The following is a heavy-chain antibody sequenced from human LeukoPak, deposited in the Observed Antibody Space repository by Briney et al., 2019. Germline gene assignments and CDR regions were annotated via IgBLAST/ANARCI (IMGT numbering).Heavy chain of an antibody. V-gene: IGHV4-59*01. CDR2: IYYSGST. CDR3: ARDYFGFDY. CDR1: GGSISSYY. J-gene: IGHJ4*02. Sequence: PSETLSLTCTVSGGSISSYYWSWIRQPPGKGLEWIGYIYYSGSTNYNPSLKSRVTISVDTSKNQFSLKLSSVTAADMAVYYCARDYFGFDYWGQGTLVTVSS. D-gene: IGHD3-10*01.